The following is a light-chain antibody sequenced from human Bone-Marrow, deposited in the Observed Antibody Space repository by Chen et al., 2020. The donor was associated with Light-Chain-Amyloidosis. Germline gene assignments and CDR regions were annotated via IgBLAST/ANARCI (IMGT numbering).Light chain of an antibody. CDR1: NIGRKS. CDR2: NDS. J-gene: IGLJ2*01. CDR3: QLWDSTSDRVV. V-gene: IGLV3-21*04. Sequence: YVLTQAPSVSVAPGKTARITCGGNNIGRKSVHWYQQKPGQAPVVVIYNDSDRPSGIPERFSGSNSGNTATLTISRVEAGDDADYYCQLWDSTSDRVVFGGGTKLTVL.